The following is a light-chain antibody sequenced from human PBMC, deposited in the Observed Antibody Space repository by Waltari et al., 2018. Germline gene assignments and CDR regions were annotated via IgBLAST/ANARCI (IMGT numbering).Light chain of an antibody. CDR3: QQYYSTPVT. Sequence: DLVMTQSPDSLAVSLGERATINGKSSQSVLYSSNNKNYLAWYQQKPGQPPKLLIYWASTRESGVPDRFSGSGSGTDFTLTISSLQAEDVAVYYCQQYYSTPVTFGPGTKVDIK. CDR1: QSVLYSSNNKNY. CDR2: WAS. V-gene: IGKV4-1*01. J-gene: IGKJ3*01.